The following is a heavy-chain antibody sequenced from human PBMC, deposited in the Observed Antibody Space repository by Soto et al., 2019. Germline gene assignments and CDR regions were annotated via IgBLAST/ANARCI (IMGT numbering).Heavy chain of an antibody. CDR1: GYTFTDYY. Sequence: QVQMVQSGAEVKRPGASVKVSCKASGYTFTDYYVHWVRQAPGQGLEWMGFINPRSGATTYAQRFQGRVTMTRDTSINTAYVDLRRLRSDDTAVYYCARVEGSASSAGDWGQGTLVTVSS. D-gene: IGHD6-6*01. CDR3: ARVEGSASSAGD. J-gene: IGHJ4*02. V-gene: IGHV1-2*02. CDR2: INPRSGAT.